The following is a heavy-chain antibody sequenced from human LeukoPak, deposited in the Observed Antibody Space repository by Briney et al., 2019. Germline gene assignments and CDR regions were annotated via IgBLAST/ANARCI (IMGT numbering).Heavy chain of an antibody. Sequence: SVKVACKASGYTFTDYDMHWVRQAPGQGLEWMGWINPNSGGTNYAQKFQGRVTMTRDTSISTAYMELSRLRSDDTAVYYCARVLWLVEYYFSYWGQGTLVTVSS. CDR2: INPNSGGT. J-gene: IGHJ4*02. V-gene: IGHV1-2*02. CDR1: GYTFTDYD. CDR3: ARVLWLVEYYFSY. D-gene: IGHD3-22*01.